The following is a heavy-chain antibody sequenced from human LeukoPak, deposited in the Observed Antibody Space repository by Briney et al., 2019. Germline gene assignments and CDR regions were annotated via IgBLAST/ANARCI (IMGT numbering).Heavy chain of an antibody. CDR3: AKRGVVIRVILVGFHKEAYYFDS. D-gene: IGHD3-22*01. CDR2: ISDSGGMT. V-gene: IGHV3-23*01. CDR1: GITLSNYG. J-gene: IGHJ4*02. Sequence: GSLRLSCAVSGITLSNYGMSWVRQAPGKGLEWVAGISDSGGMTNYADSVKGRFTISRDNPKNTLYLQMNSLRAEDTAVYFCAKRGVVIRVILVGFHKEAYYFDSWGQGALVTVSS.